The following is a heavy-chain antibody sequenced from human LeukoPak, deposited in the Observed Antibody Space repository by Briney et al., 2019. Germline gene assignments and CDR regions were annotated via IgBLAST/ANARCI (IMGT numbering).Heavy chain of an antibody. V-gene: IGHV5-51*01. D-gene: IGHD5-24*01. CDR2: IYPGDSDT. CDR1: GYSFTSYW. Sequence: GESLKISCEGSGYSFTSYWIGWVRQMPGKGLEWMGIIYPGDSDTRYSPSFQGQVTISADKSISTAYLQWSSLKAWDTAMYYCARQDDRWPNYFDYWGQGTLVTVSS. CDR3: ARQDDRWPNYFDY. J-gene: IGHJ4*02.